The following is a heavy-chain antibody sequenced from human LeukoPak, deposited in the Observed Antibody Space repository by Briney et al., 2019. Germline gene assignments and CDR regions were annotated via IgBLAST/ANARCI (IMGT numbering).Heavy chain of an antibody. D-gene: IGHD5-24*01. J-gene: IGHJ4*02. CDR2: ISSSGSTI. V-gene: IGHV3-11*01. CDR3: ARGRKMATIPRYFDY. CDR1: GFTFSDYY. Sequence: GGPLRLSCAASGFTFSDYYMSWIRQAPGKGLEWVSYISSSGSTIYYADSVKGRFTISRDNAKNSLYLQMNSLRAEDTAVYYCARGRKMATIPRYFDYWGQGTLVTVSS.